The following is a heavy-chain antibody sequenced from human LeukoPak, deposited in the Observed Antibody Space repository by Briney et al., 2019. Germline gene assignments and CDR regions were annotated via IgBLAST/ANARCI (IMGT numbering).Heavy chain of an antibody. J-gene: IGHJ6*03. D-gene: IGHD3-3*01. CDR3: AHRFYGFWSGYTPGYMDV. Sequence: SGPTLVKPTQTLTLTCTFSGFSLRTRGVGVGWIRQPPGKALEWLPLIYWDDDKRYSPSLKSRLPITQDTSKTQGVLSMTNMDPVDTATYYCAHRFYGFWSGYTPGYMDVWGKGTTVTVSS. CDR1: GFSLRTRGVG. V-gene: IGHV2-5*02. CDR2: IYWDDDK.